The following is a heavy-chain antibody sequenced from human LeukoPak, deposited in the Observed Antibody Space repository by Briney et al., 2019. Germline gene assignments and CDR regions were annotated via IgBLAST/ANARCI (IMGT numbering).Heavy chain of an antibody. J-gene: IGHJ2*01. CDR2: IYYSGST. Sequence: SETLSLTCTLAAGSISSYYCSWNRQPPGKGLEWIGNIYYSGSTNYNPSLKSRVSISVDTSKHQFSLKLSSVTAADTAVYYCARLVVTAASYWYFDLWGRGTLVTVSS. CDR1: AGSISSYY. CDR3: ARLVVTAASYWYFDL. V-gene: IGHV4-59*08. D-gene: IGHD2-21*02.